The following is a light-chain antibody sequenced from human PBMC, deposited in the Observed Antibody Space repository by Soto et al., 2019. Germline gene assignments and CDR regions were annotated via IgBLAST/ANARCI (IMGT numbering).Light chain of an antibody. CDR2: EGS. J-gene: IGLJ2*01. Sequence: QSALTQSASVSGSPGQSITISCTGTSSDIGSYNLVSWYQQHPGKAPKLMIYEGSKRPSGVSNRFSGSKSGNTASLTISGLQAEDEADYYCCSYAGSSTVIFGGGTKFTVL. CDR1: SSDIGSYNL. V-gene: IGLV2-23*01. CDR3: CSYAGSSTVI.